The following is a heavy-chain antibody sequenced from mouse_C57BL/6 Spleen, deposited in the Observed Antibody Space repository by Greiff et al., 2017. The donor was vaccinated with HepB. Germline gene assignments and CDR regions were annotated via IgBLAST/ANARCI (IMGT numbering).Heavy chain of an antibody. CDR3: ARTTVVADFDY. D-gene: IGHD1-1*01. CDR1: GFTFSDYY. Sequence: EVKVVESEGGLVQPGRSMKLSCTASGFTFSDYYMAWVRQVPEKGLEWVANIIYDGSSTYYLDSLKSRFIISIDNAKNILYLQMSSLKSEDTATYYCARTTVVADFDYWGQGTTLTVSA. J-gene: IGHJ2*01. CDR2: IIYDGSST. V-gene: IGHV5-16*01.